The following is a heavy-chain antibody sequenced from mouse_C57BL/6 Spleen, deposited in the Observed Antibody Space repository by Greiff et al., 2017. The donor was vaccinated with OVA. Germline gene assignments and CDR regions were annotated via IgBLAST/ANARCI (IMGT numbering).Heavy chain of an antibody. V-gene: IGHV1-52*01. CDR2: IDPSDSET. CDR1: GYTFTSYW. CDR3: AREDGRYYFDY. Sequence: QVQLQQPGAELVRPGSSVKLSCKASGYTFTSYWMHWVKQRPIQGLEWIGNIDPSDSETHYNQKFKDKATLTVDKSSSTAYMQLSSLTSEDSAVYYCAREDGRYYFDYWGQGTTLTVSS. J-gene: IGHJ2*01. D-gene: IGHD2-3*01.